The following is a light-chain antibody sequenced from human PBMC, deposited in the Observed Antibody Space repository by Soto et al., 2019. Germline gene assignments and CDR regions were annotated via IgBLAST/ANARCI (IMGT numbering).Light chain of an antibody. Sequence: DIQMTQSPTSLSASVGDGVTITCRASQSSAHYLNWYQQKPGKAPRLLIYLTSNLQTGVPSRFSGSGSGTDFTLTISSLQPDYFVTYYSQQTYRIPWTFVQGTKLDIK. V-gene: IGKV1-39*01. CDR2: LTS. CDR1: QSSAHY. J-gene: IGKJ1*01. CDR3: QQTYRIPWT.